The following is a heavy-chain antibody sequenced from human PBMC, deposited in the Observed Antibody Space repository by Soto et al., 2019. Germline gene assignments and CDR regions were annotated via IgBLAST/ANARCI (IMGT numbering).Heavy chain of an antibody. CDR2: LWYDGNNK. J-gene: IGHJ4*02. V-gene: IGHV3-33*01. CDR1: GFTFSDYG. CDR3: ARGTGTHDY. Sequence: QVQLVESGGGVVQPGRSLRLSCVASGFTFSDYGMQWVRQAPGKGLEWVAVLWYDGNNKNYADSVKGRFTISRDNSKNTVFLQMNSLRVDDTAVYYCARGTGTHDYWGQGTLVTVSS. D-gene: IGHD1-7*01.